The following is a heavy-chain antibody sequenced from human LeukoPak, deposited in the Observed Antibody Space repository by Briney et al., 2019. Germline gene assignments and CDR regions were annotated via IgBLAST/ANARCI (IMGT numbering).Heavy chain of an antibody. Sequence: SETLSLTCTVSGGSISRYYWSWIRQPPGKGLEWIGYTYYSRSTNYSPSLKSRVTMSVDTSKKQFSLKMTSVTAADTAVYYCARGSGAFDYWGQGTLVTVSS. CDR2: TYYSRST. CDR1: GGSISRYY. J-gene: IGHJ4*02. V-gene: IGHV4-59*01. CDR3: ARGSGAFDY.